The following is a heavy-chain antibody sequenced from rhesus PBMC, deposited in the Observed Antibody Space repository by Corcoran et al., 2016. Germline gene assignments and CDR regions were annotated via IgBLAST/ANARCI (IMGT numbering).Heavy chain of an antibody. J-gene: IGHJ4*01. CDR3: ARRRVIGSNYVDY. CDR2: IYWDDDK. Sequence: QVTLKESGPALVKPTQTLTLTCTFSGFSLSTIGMGVGWFRHPPCKTLEWLAHIYWDDDKRYSTSLKSRLTISRDTSKNQVVLTMTNMDPVDTATYYCARRRVIGSNYVDYWGQGVLVTVSS. V-gene: IGHV2-1*01. D-gene: IGHD4-29*01. CDR1: GFSLSTIGMG.